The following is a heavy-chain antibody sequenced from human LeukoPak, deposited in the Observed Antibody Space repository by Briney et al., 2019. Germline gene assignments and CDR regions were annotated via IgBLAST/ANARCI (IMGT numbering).Heavy chain of an antibody. CDR2: ISGSGGST. CDR3: AKTTVVTYTFDY. CDR1: GFTFSSYA. J-gene: IGHJ4*02. Sequence: GGSLRLSCAASGFTFSSYAMSWVRQPPGKGLEWVSAISGSGGSTYYADSVKGRFTISRDNSKNTLYLQMNSLRAEDTAVYYCAKTTVVTYTFDYWGQGTLVTVSS. V-gene: IGHV3-23*01. D-gene: IGHD4-23*01.